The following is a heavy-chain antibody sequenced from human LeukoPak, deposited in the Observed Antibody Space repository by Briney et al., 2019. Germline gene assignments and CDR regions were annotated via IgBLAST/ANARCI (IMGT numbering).Heavy chain of an antibody. J-gene: IGHJ5*02. CDR1: GGSISSYY. CDR3: ARGGYYGSGNDFRFDP. CDR2: IHYTGST. V-gene: IGHV4-59*01. D-gene: IGHD3-10*01. Sequence: SGTLSLTCTVSGGSISSYYWSWIRQSPGKGLECIGYIHYTGSTNYNPSLKSRVTISVETSKNQFSLKLKSVTAADTAVYYCARGGYYGSGNDFRFDPWGQGTLVTVSS.